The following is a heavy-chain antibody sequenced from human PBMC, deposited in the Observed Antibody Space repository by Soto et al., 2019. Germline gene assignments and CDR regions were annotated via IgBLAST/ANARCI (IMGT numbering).Heavy chain of an antibody. CDR1: GYIFTSYG. CDR2: VITYDTNT. CDR3: ARDWSGEMSVIADY. Sequence: QVQLVQSGTEVKKPGASVKVSCKASGYIFTSYGISWVRQAPGQGLEWMGWVITYDTNTNYAQRFQGRVTMTTDTSRTTAYMELTSLTSDDTALYYCARDWSGEMSVIADYWGQGTLVTVSS. V-gene: IGHV1-18*01. J-gene: IGHJ4*02. D-gene: IGHD1-26*01.